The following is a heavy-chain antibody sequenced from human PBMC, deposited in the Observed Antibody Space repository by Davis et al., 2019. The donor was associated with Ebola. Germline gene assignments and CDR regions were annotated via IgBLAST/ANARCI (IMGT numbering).Heavy chain of an antibody. Sequence: SVKVSCKASGYTFTTTGITWVRQAPGQGLEWMGWVIPVFGTTNYAQKFQGRVTLTADESTSTAYMELTNLRSDDTAVYYCAREVGETKLDQWGQGTLVTVSS. V-gene: IGHV1-69*13. CDR1: GYTFTTTG. CDR3: AREVGETKLDQ. J-gene: IGHJ4*02. D-gene: IGHD1-26*01. CDR2: VIPVFGTT.